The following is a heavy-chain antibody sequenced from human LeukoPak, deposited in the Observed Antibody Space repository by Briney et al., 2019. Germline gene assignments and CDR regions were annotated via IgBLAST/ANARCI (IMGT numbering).Heavy chain of an antibody. D-gene: IGHD5-12*01. J-gene: IGHJ4*02. V-gene: IGHV3-7*01. CDR1: GFTFSHYW. CDR3: VRDGGVSGYDLLDY. Sequence: GGSLRLPCAASGFTFSHYWMTWVRQAPGKGLEWVAQINQDGSEEYYMDSVKARFTISRDNAKNSVFLQMNSLRAEDTAVYYCVRDGGVSGYDLLDYWGQGTLVTVSS. CDR2: INQDGSEE.